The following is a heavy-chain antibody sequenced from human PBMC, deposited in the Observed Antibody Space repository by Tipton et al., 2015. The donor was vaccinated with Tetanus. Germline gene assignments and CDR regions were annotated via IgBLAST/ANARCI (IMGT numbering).Heavy chain of an antibody. D-gene: IGHD3-16*01. J-gene: IGHJ4*02. CDR3: AGTNIPWGEAAY. Sequence: SLRLSCATSGFPFMTYWMTWVRQAPGKGLEWVANIKRDGSERNYVDSVKGRFTISRDNARNSLYLQMNSLRAEDTAVYYCAGTNIPWGEAAYWGQGTLVTVSS. V-gene: IGHV3-7*01. CDR2: IKRDGSER. CDR1: GFPFMTYW.